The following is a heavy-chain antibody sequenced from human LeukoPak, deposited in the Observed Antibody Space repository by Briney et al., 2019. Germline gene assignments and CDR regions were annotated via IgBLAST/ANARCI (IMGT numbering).Heavy chain of an antibody. CDR1: GGSISSSSYY. Sequence: SETLSLTCTVSGGSISSSSYYWGWIRQPPGKGLEWIGSIYYSGSTYYNPSLKRRVTISVDTSKNRFSLKLSSVTAADTAVYYCARHIVVVIASLNYNWFDPWGQGTLVTVSS. CDR2: IYYSGST. CDR3: ARHIVVVIASLNYNWFDP. J-gene: IGHJ5*02. D-gene: IGHD2-21*01. V-gene: IGHV4-39*01.